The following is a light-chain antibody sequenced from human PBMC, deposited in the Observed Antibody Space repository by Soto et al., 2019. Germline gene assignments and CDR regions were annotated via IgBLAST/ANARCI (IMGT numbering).Light chain of an antibody. CDR3: TSYTSSSPYV. CDR2: EVS. CDR1: SSDVGGYNY. J-gene: IGLJ1*01. V-gene: IGLV2-14*01. Sequence: QSALTQPASVSGSPGQSITISCTGTSSDVGGYNYVSWYQQHPGKAPRLIIYEVSRRPSGISNRLSGSKSGNTASLTISGLQAVDEADYYCTSYTSSSPYVFGTGTKVTV.